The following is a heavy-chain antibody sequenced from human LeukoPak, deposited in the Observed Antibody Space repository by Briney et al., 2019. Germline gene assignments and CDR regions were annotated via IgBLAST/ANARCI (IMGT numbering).Heavy chain of an antibody. Sequence: GGSLRLSCAAPGFTLSSSSMNWVRPAPGKGPDRVPYLDSTSAYKLYTGSVEGRFTISRDNAKNSLYLQMNSLRAEDTAVYYCARDTSGSYSITYFDYWGHGALVTVSA. CDR3: ARDTSGSYSITYFDY. V-gene: IGHV3-21*01. J-gene: IGHJ4*01. CDR1: GFTLSSSS. CDR2: LDSTSAYK. D-gene: IGHD3-10*01.